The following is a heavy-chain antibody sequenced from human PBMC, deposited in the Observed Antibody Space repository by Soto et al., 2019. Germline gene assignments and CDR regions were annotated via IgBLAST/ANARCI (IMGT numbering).Heavy chain of an antibody. CDR3: VRLSGGYSNPTFDY. V-gene: IGHV4-38-2*01. CDR2: ISHSGNT. J-gene: IGHJ4*02. D-gene: IGHD5-18*01. Sequence: SETLSLTCAVSGYSITTGYYWGWIRQPPGKGLEWIGSISHSGNTYYSPSLKSGVTISVDTSKNQFSLQLSSVTAADTAVYYCVRLSGGYSNPTFDYWGQGTLVTVSS. CDR1: GYSITTGYY.